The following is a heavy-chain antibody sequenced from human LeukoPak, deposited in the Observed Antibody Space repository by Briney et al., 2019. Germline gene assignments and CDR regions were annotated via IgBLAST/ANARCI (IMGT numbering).Heavy chain of an antibody. Sequence: SETLSLTCTVSGHPISSFSWTWTRQPPGKGLEWIGYMFYTGSTDYYPSLRRRVAMSIDTSKNQFALNLSSVTAADTAVYYCARVNPHFDTLTENWFDPWGQGTLVTVSS. J-gene: IGHJ5*02. CDR3: ARVNPHFDTLTENWFDP. CDR1: GHPISSFS. D-gene: IGHD3-9*01. V-gene: IGHV4-59*01. CDR2: MFYTGST.